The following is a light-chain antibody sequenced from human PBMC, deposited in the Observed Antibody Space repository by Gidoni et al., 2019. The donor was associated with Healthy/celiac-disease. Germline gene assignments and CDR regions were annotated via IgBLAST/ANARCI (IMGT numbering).Light chain of an antibody. Sequence: EIVMTQSPATLSVSPGERATLSCRDSQSVSRNLAWYQQKPGQAPRLLIYGASTRATGITARFSGSGAGTEFTITISSLQSEDFAVYYCQQYNNWPTWTVGQGTKVEIK. CDR2: GAS. CDR1: QSVSRN. CDR3: QQYNNWPTWT. V-gene: IGKV3-15*01. J-gene: IGKJ1*01.